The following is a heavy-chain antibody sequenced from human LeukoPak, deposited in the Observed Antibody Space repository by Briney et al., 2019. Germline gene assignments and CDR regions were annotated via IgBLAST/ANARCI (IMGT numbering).Heavy chain of an antibody. J-gene: IGHJ4*02. CDR1: GGTFSSYA. V-gene: IGHV1-69*04. Sequence: SVKVSCKASGGTFSSYAISWVRQAPGQGLEWMGRIIPILGIANYAQKLQGRVTITADKSTSTAYMELSSLRSEDTAVYYCARDDSSGCPIYWGQGTLVTVSS. D-gene: IGHD6-19*01. CDR3: ARDDSSGCPIY. CDR2: IIPILGIA.